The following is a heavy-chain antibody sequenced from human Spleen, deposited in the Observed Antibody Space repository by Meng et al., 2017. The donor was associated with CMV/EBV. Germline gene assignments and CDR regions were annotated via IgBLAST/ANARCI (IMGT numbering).Heavy chain of an antibody. J-gene: IGHJ6*02. V-gene: IGHV3-30*03. Sequence: GESLKISCAASGFTFSNYGMHWVRQAPGKGLEWVAVISNDGSEKNYADSVKGRFTISRDTSKNTLYLQMNSLRPEDTAVYYCARRDIKWTPYYYYYYYGLDVWGQGTTVTVSS. CDR3: ARRDIKWTPYYYYYYYGLDV. CDR2: ISNDGSEK. CDR1: GFTFSNYG. D-gene: IGHD3-22*01.